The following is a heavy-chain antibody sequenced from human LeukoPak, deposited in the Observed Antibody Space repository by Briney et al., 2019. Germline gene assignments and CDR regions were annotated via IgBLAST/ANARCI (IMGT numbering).Heavy chain of an antibody. CDR3: ARDAYGGNSGAFDI. Sequence: PGGSLRLSCAASGFTVSSYSMNWVRQAPGKGLEWVSSISSSSSYIYYADSVKGRFTISRDNAKNSLYLQMNSLRAEDTAVYYCARDAYGGNSGAFDIWGQGTMVTVSS. D-gene: IGHD4-17*01. V-gene: IGHV3-21*01. CDR1: GFTVSSYS. CDR2: ISSSSSYI. J-gene: IGHJ3*02.